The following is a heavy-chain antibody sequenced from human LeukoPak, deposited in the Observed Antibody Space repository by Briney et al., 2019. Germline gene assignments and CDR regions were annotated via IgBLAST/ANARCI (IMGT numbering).Heavy chain of an antibody. J-gene: IGHJ3*02. Sequence: SETLSLTCTVSGGSISSYYWSWIRQPPGKGLEWIGSIFYSGSTNYSPSLKSRATISVDSSKNQFSLKLSSVTAADTAVYYCARDTSWKGSDAFDIWGLGTPVTVSS. CDR3: ARDTSWKGSDAFDI. CDR1: GGSISSYY. D-gene: IGHD2-2*01. CDR2: IFYSGST. V-gene: IGHV4-59*13.